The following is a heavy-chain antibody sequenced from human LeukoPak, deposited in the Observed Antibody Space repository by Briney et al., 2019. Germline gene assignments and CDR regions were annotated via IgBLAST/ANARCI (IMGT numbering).Heavy chain of an antibody. Sequence: GGSLRLSCVASGFTFSNYAMSWARQAPGKGLEWVSAIGGSRGNTYYADSVRGRFTISRDNSNNTLYLQMNSLRAEDTAVYYCARHSRGRWYVFDYWGRGTLVTVSS. CDR2: IGGSRGNT. V-gene: IGHV3-23*01. CDR1: GFTFSNYA. J-gene: IGHJ4*02. D-gene: IGHD6-13*01. CDR3: ARHSRGRWYVFDY.